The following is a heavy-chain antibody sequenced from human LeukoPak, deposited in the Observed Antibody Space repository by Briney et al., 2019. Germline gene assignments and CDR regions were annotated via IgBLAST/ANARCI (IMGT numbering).Heavy chain of an antibody. Sequence: GGSLRLSCAASGFTFSSYWMHWVRQAPGKGLVWVSRINSDGSSTSYADSVKGRFTISRDNAKNTLYLQMNSLRAEDTAVYYCARVWGVGYCSGGSCYGGFDYWGQGTLVTVSS. V-gene: IGHV3-74*01. J-gene: IGHJ4*02. D-gene: IGHD2-15*01. CDR1: GFTFSSYW. CDR3: ARVWGVGYCSGGSCYGGFDY. CDR2: INSDGSST.